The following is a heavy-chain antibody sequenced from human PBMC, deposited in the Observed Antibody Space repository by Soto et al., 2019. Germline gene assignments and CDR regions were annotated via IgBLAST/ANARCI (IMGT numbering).Heavy chain of an antibody. CDR1: GFTFTNYA. J-gene: IGHJ4*02. Sequence: EVQLLESGGGLVQPGGSLRLSCAASGFTFTNYAMNWVRHSPGKGLEWVASVIGTGIDTYHAASVKGRFTISRDNSRNTMYLEINRLRAEDTAMYHCAKATRGQCIGPHCYAFDFWGQGILVTVS. V-gene: IGHV3-23*01. D-gene: IGHD2-15*01. CDR2: VIGTGIDT. CDR3: AKATRGQCIGPHCYAFDF.